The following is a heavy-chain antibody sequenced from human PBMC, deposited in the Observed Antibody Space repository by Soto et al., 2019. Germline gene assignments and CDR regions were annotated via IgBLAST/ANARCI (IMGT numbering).Heavy chain of an antibody. V-gene: IGHV3-33*01. CDR2: IWHDGSNK. Sequence: QVQLVESGGGVVQPGRSLRLSCAASGFTFSSYGMHWVRQAPGKGLEWVAVIWHDGSNKYYADSVKGRFTISRDNSKSTMYMQMNSLRAEATAVYYCERDRGHGDYETDAFDIWGQGTMVTVSS. CDR1: GFTFSSYG. CDR3: ERDRGHGDYETDAFDI. J-gene: IGHJ3*02. D-gene: IGHD4-17*01.